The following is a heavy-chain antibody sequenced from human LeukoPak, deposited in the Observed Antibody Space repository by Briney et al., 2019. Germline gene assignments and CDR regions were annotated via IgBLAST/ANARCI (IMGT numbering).Heavy chain of an antibody. CDR1: GGSISSYH. J-gene: IGHJ4*02. V-gene: IGHV4-59*01. Sequence: PSETLSLTCTVSGGSISSYHWSWIRQPPGKGLEWIGYIYHSGSTNYNPSLKSRVTISVDTSKNQFSLKLSSVTAADTAVYYCARATIYDFWSGYYVLGYFDYWGQGTLVTVSS. CDR2: IYHSGST. CDR3: ARATIYDFWSGYYVLGYFDY. D-gene: IGHD3-3*01.